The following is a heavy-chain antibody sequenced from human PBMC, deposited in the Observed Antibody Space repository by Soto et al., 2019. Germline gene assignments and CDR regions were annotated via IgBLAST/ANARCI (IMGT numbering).Heavy chain of an antibody. V-gene: IGHV3-48*01. J-gene: IGHJ4*02. CDR2: ISSSSSTI. D-gene: IGHD2-21*01. CDR1: GFTFSSYS. CDR3: ARGLVAIVDY. Sequence: EVQLVESGGGLVQPGGSLRLSCAASGFTFSSYSMNWVRQAPGKGLEWVSYISSSSSTIYYEDSVKGRFTISRDNAKNSLDLQMNSLRAEDTAVYYCARGLVAIVDYWGQGTLVNVSS.